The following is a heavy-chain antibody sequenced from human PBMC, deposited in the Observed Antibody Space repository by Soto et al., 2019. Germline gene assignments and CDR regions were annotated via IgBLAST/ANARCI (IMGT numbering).Heavy chain of an antibody. CDR3: ARFLVVPAARGGDYYYYYYGMDV. CDR1: GYSFTSYW. CDR2: IDPSDSYT. V-gene: IGHV5-10-1*01. J-gene: IGHJ6*02. D-gene: IGHD2-2*01. Sequence: LGESLKISCKGSGYSFTSYWISWVRQMPGKGLEWMGRIDPSDSYTNYSPSFQGHVTISADKSISTAYLQWSSLKASDTAMYYCARFLVVPAARGGDYYYYYYGMDVWGQGTTVTVSS.